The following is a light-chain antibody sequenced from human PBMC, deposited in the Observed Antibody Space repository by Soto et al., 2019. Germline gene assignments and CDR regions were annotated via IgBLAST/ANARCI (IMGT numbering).Light chain of an antibody. CDR3: QQYGGSPWT. CDR2: GSS. J-gene: IGKJ1*01. Sequence: VLTQYPGTLSLSPGKRATLSCTASQSISSSYVAWYQQTPGQAPRLIIYGSSSRATSIPGMCSGSGSGTDFTLTISRLEAEDLAEYYCQQYGGSPWTFGQGTKVDIK. CDR1: QSISSSY. V-gene: IGKV3-20*01.